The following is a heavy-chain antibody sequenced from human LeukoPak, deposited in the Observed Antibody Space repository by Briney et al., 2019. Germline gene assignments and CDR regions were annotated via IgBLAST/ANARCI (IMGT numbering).Heavy chain of an antibody. J-gene: IGHJ4*02. CDR3: ARGPLQNDY. CDR1: GGSFSGYY. V-gene: IGHV4-34*01. CDR2: INHSGST. D-gene: IGHD4-11*01. Sequence: SETLSLTCAVYGGSFSGYYWSWIRQPPGKGLEWIGEINHSGSTNYNPSLKSRATISVDTSKNQFSLKLSSVTAADTAVYYCARGPLQNDYWGQGTLVTVSS.